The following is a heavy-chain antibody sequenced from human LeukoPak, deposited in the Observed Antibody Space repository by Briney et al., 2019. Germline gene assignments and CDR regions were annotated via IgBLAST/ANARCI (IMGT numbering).Heavy chain of an antibody. CDR3: AKDLCSGGSCYWRGNWFDP. J-gene: IGHJ5*02. CDR1: GFTFSSYG. Sequence: GGSLRLSRAASGFTFSSYGMHWVRQAPGKGLEWVAFIRYDGSNKYYADSVKGRFTISRDNSKNTLYLQMNSLRAEDTAVYYCAKDLCSGGSCYWRGNWFDPWGQGTLVAVSS. V-gene: IGHV3-30*02. D-gene: IGHD2-15*01. CDR2: IRYDGSNK.